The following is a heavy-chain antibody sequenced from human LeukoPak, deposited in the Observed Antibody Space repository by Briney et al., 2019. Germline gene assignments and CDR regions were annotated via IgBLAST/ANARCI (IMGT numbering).Heavy chain of an antibody. V-gene: IGHV4-39*07. J-gene: IGHJ4*02. D-gene: IGHD3-3*01. CDR1: GGSISSSRYY. CDR2: IYHSGST. Sequence: SETLSLTCTVSGGSISSSRYYWGWIRQPPGKGLEWIGYIYHSGSTYYNPSLKSRVTISVDRSKNQFSLKLSSVTAADTAVYYCANHKLRFLEWLGTQSTPGYWGQGTLVTVSS. CDR3: ANHKLRFLEWLGTQSTPGY.